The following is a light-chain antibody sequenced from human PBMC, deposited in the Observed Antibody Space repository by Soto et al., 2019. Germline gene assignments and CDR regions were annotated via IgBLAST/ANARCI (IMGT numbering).Light chain of an antibody. CDR2: EVS. V-gene: IGLV2-8*01. Sequence: QSALTQPPSASGSPGQSVTISCTGTSSDVGGYNYVSWYQQQPGKAPKLMIYEVSKRPSGVPDRFSRSKSGNTASLTVSGLQAEDEADYFCSSYAGSTYYVFGTGTKLTVL. CDR1: SSDVGGYNY. CDR3: SSYAGSTYYV. J-gene: IGLJ1*01.